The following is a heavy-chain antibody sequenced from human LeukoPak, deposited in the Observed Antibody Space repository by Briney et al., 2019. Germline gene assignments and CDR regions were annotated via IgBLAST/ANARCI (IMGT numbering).Heavy chain of an antibody. CDR2: MNPNSGNT. CDR3: ARGRFLYSSSSGYFDY. D-gene: IGHD6-6*01. V-gene: IGHV1-8*01. CDR1: GYTLTSYD. J-gene: IGHJ4*02. Sequence: ASVKVSCKASGYTLTSYDINWVRQATGQGLEWMGWMNPNSGNTGYAQKSQGRVTMTRNTSISTAYMELSSLRSEDTAVYYCARGRFLYSSSSGYFDYWGQGTLVTVSS.